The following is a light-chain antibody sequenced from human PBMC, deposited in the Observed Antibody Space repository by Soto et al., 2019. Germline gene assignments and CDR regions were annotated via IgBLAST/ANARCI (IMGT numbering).Light chain of an antibody. CDR1: QSISSW. CDR3: QQYHNLPYT. V-gene: IGKV1-33*01. Sequence: DIQMTQSPSTLSASVGDRVTITCRASQSISSWLAWYQQKPGKAPKLLIYDASKLQIGVPSRFSGGGSGTDFTFTISSLQPEDVATYYCQQYHNLPYTFGQGTKLEMK. CDR2: DAS. J-gene: IGKJ2*01.